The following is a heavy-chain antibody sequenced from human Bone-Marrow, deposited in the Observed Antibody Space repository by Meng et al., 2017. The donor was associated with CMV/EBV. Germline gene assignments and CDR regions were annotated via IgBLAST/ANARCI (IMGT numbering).Heavy chain of an antibody. CDR1: SGSISSSTYY. CDR3: ARDTGWELTRTFDY. Sequence: SEPLSLTCTVSSGSISSSTYYWGWIRQPPGEGLEWIGYIYYSGSTNYNPSLKSRVTISVDTSKNQFSLKLSSVTAADTAVYYCARDTGWELTRTFDYWGQGTLVTVSS. CDR2: IYYSGST. J-gene: IGHJ4*02. V-gene: IGHV4-61*01. D-gene: IGHD1-26*01.